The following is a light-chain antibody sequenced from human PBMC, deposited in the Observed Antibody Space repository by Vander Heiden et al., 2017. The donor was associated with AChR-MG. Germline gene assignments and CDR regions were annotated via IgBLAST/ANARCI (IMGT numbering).Light chain of an antibody. V-gene: IGKV3-15*01. J-gene: IGKJ4*01. CDR3: QQYNRWPLT. CDR1: LSVSSN. CDR2: GAS. Sequence: EIWMTQSPATPSVSPGERATLSCRAGLSVSSNLAWYQQKPGQAPRLLIYGASTRATGFPARFSGSGSGTEFTLTISNLQSEDFAVYYCQQYNRWPLTFGGGTKVEIK.